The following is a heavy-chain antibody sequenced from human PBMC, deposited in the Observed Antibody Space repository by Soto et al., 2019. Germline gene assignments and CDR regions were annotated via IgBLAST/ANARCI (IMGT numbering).Heavy chain of an antibody. CDR3: ARGGGSTTNFGKYYFDY. CDR1: GGTFSSYA. V-gene: IGHV1-69*13. Sequence: SVKVSCKASGGTFSSYAISWVRQAPGQGLEWMGGIIPIFGTANYAQKFQGRVTITADESTSTAYMELSSLRSGDTAVYYCARGGGSTTNFGKYYFDYWGQGTLVTVSS. D-gene: IGHD2-2*01. J-gene: IGHJ4*02. CDR2: IIPIFGTA.